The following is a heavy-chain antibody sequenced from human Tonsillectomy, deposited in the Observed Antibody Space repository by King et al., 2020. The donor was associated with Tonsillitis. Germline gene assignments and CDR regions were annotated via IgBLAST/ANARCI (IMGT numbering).Heavy chain of an antibody. CDR2: SIPMFGTT. Sequence: VQLVESGAEVKRPGSSVKVSCKASGGSISNYAISWVRQAPGQGLEWMGGSIPMFGTTNYTQEFQGRVTISADESTNTAYMELSSLRSEDTAVYYCAACGDGYNYAFDLWGQGTMVTVSS. CDR3: AACGDGYNYAFDL. D-gene: IGHD5-24*01. CDR1: GGSISNYA. J-gene: IGHJ3*01. V-gene: IGHV1-69*01.